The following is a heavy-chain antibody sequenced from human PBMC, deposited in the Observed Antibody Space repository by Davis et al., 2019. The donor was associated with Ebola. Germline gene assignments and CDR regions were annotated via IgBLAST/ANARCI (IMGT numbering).Heavy chain of an antibody. D-gene: IGHD4-17*01. CDR3: ARGPTVINFDY. J-gene: IGHJ4*02. Sequence: MPSETLSLTCAVYGGSFSGYYWSWIRQPPGKGLEWIGEINHSGSTNYNPSLKSRVTISVDTSKNQFSLKLSSVTAAGTAVYYCARGPTVINFDYWGQGTLVTVSS. CDR1: GGSFSGYY. CDR2: INHSGST. V-gene: IGHV4-34*01.